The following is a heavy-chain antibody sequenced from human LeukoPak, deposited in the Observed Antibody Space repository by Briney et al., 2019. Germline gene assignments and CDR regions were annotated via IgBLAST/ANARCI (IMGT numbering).Heavy chain of an antibody. V-gene: IGHV3-23*01. Sequence: GGSLRLPCAASGFTFSTYAMSWVRQAPGKGLDWLSAISGSGGSTYYADSVKGRFTISRDNSKNTLYLQLDSLRAEDTAVYYCAKVSLGTAMTSWGQGTLVTVSS. CDR2: ISGSGGST. CDR3: AKVSLGTAMTS. J-gene: IGHJ5*02. CDR1: GFTFSTYA. D-gene: IGHD5-18*01.